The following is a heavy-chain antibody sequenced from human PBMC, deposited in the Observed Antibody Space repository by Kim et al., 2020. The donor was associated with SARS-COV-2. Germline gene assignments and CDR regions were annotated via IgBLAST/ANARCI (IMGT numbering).Heavy chain of an antibody. CDR2: IYYSGST. V-gene: IGHV4-39*01. D-gene: IGHD1-26*01. Sequence: SETLSLTCTVSGGSISSSSYYWGWIRQPPGKGLEWIGSIYYSGSTYYNPSLKSRVTISVDTSKNQFSLKLSSVTAADTAVYYCAGELPRDYYYYGMDVWDQVTTDTVS. CDR1: GGSISSSSYY. J-gene: IGHJ6*02. CDR3: AGELPRDYYYYGMDV.